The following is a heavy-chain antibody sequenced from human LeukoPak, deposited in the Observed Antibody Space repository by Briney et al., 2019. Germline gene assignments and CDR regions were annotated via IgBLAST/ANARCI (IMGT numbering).Heavy chain of an antibody. CDR2: IYYSGST. Sequence: PSETLSLTCTVSGGSISSGDYYWSWIRQPPGKGLEWIGYIYYSGSTYYNPSLKSRVTISVDTSKNQFSLKLSSVTAADTAVYYCARERGGGNTVTQGFDIWGQGTMVTVSS. V-gene: IGHV4-30-4*01. CDR1: GGSISSGDYY. J-gene: IGHJ3*02. D-gene: IGHD4-23*01. CDR3: ARERGGGNTVTQGFDI.